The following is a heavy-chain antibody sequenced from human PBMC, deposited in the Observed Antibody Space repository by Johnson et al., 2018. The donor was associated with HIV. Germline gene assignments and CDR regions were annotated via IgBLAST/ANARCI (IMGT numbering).Heavy chain of an antibody. J-gene: IGHJ3*02. CDR2: ISYDGSNK. Sequence: VQLVESGGGVVQPGRSLRLSCAASGFTFSSYAMHWVRQAPGKGLEWVAVISYDGSNKYYADSVKGRFTISRDNSKNTRYLQMNSLRAEDTAVYYCAKDHPVVAERTGAFDIWGQGTMVTVSS. CDR3: AKDHPVVAERTGAFDI. CDR1: GFTFSSYA. D-gene: IGHD2-15*01. V-gene: IGHV3-30*04.